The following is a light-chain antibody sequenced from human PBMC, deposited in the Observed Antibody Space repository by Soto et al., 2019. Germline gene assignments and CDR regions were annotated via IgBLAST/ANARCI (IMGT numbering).Light chain of an antibody. CDR2: AAS. CDR3: QQYNSYSQT. J-gene: IGKJ1*01. CDR1: QGISSF. Sequence: QLTQSPSSLSASVGDRVTITCRASQGISSFLAWYQQKPGKAPQLLIYAASTLQSGVPSRFSGSGSGTDFTLSISSLQPEDFGTYYCQQYNSYSQTFGQGTKV. V-gene: IGKV1-9*01.